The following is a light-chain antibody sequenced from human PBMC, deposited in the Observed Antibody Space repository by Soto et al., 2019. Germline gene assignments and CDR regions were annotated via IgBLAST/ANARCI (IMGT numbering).Light chain of an antibody. V-gene: IGKV1-9*01. CDR3: QQTYKNSWT. J-gene: IGKJ3*01. Sequence: IQLTQSPSSLSASVGDRVTITCRASQDISSFLAWYQQKPGKAPKLLIFAASTLQSGVPSRFSGSGSGTDFTLTISSLQPEDFATYYCQQTYKNSWTFGPGTKVDIK. CDR2: AAS. CDR1: QDISSF.